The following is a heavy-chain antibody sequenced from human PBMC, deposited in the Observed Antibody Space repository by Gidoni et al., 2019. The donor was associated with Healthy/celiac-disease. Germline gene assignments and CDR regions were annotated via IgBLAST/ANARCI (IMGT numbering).Heavy chain of an antibody. D-gene: IGHD5-12*01. CDR1: GGSISSGGYS. V-gene: IGHV4-30-2*01. CDR2: IYHSGST. CDR3: ARYSGYDSQTGLKIFDY. J-gene: IGHJ4*02. Sequence: QLQLQESGSGLVKPSQTLSLTCAVSGGSISSGGYSWSWIRQPPGKGLEWIGYIYHSGSTYYHPSLKSRVTISVDRSKNQFSLKLSSVTAADTAVYYCARYSGYDSQTGLKIFDYWGQGTLVTVSS.